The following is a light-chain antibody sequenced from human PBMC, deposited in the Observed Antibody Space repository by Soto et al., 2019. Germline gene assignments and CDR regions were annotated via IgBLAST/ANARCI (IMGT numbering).Light chain of an antibody. V-gene: IGKV1-33*01. Sequence: IQMTQSPSSLSASVGDRVTLTCQASHDIRDHLNWYQQKPGKPPKLLIYDASNLQTGVPSRFSGSGSGTDFTFTISSLQPEDFATYYCQQSYSTPLTFGGGTKVDIK. CDR3: QQSYSTPLT. CDR1: HDIRDH. J-gene: IGKJ4*01. CDR2: DAS.